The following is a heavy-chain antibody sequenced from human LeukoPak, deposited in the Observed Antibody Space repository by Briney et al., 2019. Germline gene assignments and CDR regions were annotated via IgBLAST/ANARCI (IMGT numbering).Heavy chain of an antibody. D-gene: IGHD3-22*01. V-gene: IGHV1-18*01. J-gene: IGHJ4*02. CDR2: ISGYKGNT. CDR3: AREPTSYYYDSSGYYTRDYFDY. Sequence: ASVTDSCKASGYTYTKYGMRSVRQALGQGLEWMGWISGYKGNTNYAQKLQGRVTMTTDTSTSTAYMELRSLLSDDTAVYYCAREPTSYYYDSSGYYTRDYFDYWGQRTLVTVSS. CDR1: GYTYTKYG.